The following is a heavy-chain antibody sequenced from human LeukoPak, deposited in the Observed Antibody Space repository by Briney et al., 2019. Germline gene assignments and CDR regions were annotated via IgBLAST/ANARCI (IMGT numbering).Heavy chain of an antibody. CDR2: IYYSGST. V-gene: IGHV4-31*03. CDR3: ARALSWGIDAFDI. J-gene: IGHJ3*02. D-gene: IGHD3-16*01. Sequence: PSETLSLTCTVSGGSISSGGYYWSWIRQHPGKGLEWIGYIYYSGSTYYNPSLRSRVTISVDRSENQFSLKLSSVTAADTAVYYCARALSWGIDAFDIWGQGTMVTVSS. CDR1: GGSISSGGYY.